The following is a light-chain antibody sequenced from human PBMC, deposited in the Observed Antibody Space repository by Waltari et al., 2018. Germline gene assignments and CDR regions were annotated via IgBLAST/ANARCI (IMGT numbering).Light chain of an antibody. J-gene: IGKJ4*01. CDR1: QTVRTTY. V-gene: IGKV3-20*01. Sequence: EIVLTQSPGTLSLSPGERATLSCRASQTVRTTYLAWYQQEPGQAPTLLIYGASSGAPGIPDRVSGSGSGTDFSLTISSLEPEDFAVYYCQQYDISPLTFGGGTKVEIK. CDR3: QQYDISPLT. CDR2: GAS.